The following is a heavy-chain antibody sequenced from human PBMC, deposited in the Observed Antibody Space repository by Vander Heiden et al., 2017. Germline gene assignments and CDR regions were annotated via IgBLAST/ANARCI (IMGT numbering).Heavy chain of an antibody. Sequence: EVQLVEYGGGLVQPGGSLRLSCAASGFTFSSYWMSWVRQAPGKGLEWVANIKQDGSEKYYVDSVKGRFTISRDNAKNSLYLQMNSLRAEDTAVYYCARGGSGLEWLPPHYYYYGMDVWGQGTTVTVSS. J-gene: IGHJ6*02. D-gene: IGHD3-3*01. CDR1: GFTFSSYW. CDR3: ARGGSGLEWLPPHYYYYGMDV. V-gene: IGHV3-7*01. CDR2: IKQDGSEK.